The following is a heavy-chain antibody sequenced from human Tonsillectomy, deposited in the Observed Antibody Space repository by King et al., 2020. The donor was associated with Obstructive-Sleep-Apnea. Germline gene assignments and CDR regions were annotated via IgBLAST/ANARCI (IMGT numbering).Heavy chain of an antibody. CDR2: IKQDGSEK. V-gene: IGHV3-7*03. J-gene: IGHJ4*02. CDR3: ARDPWDY. Sequence: VQLVESGGGLVQPGGSLRLSCAASGFTFSCYWMSWVRQAPGKWLEWVAYIKQDGSEKNDVDSVTGRFTISRDNAKNSLYLQLNSLRDEDTAVYYCARDPWDYWGQGTLVTVSS. CDR1: GFTFSCYW.